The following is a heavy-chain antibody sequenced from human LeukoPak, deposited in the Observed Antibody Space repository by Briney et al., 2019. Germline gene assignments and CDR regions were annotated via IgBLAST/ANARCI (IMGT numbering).Heavy chain of an antibody. CDR2: ISPSGAST. V-gene: IGHV1-46*01. CDR3: ATRNAMDYDFWSGPTDY. CDR1: EYTFTSYY. J-gene: IGHJ4*02. Sequence: ASVKVSCKASEYTFTSYYMHWVRQAPGQGLEWMGIISPSGASTDYAQKFQGRVTMTRDTSTSTVYMELSSLGSEDTAVYYCATRNAMDYDFWSGPTDYWGQGTLVTVSS. D-gene: IGHD3-3*01.